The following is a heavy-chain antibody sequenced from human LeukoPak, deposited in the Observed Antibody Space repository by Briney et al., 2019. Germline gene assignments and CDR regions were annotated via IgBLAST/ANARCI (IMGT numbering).Heavy chain of an antibody. CDR1: GFTFNDAW. D-gene: IGHD3-10*02. CDR3: AELGITMIGGV. V-gene: IGHV3-11*04. J-gene: IGHJ6*04. Sequence: GGSLRLSCAASGFTFNDAWMSWVRQAPGKGLEWVSYISSSGSTIYYADSVKGRFTISRDNAKNSLYLQMNSLRAEDTAVYYCAELGITMIGGVWGKGTTVTISS. CDR2: ISSSGSTI.